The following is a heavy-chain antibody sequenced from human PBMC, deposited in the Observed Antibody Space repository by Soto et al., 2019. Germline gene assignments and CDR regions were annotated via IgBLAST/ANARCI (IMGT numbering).Heavy chain of an antibody. V-gene: IGHV4-30-4*01. Sequence: SETLSLTCTVSGRSISSVNYYWSWIRQPPGRGLEWIGYIYYSGNTYYNPSLKSRVTISVDKSKNQFSLKLSSVTAADTAVYYCARSPDSSGYYPRRYYYGMDVWGQGTTVT. CDR2: IYYSGNT. CDR3: ARSPDSSGYYPRRYYYGMDV. D-gene: IGHD3-22*01. CDR1: GRSISSVNYY. J-gene: IGHJ6*02.